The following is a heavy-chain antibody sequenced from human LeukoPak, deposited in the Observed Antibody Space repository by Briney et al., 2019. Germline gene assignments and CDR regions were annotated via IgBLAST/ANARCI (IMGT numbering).Heavy chain of an antibody. CDR1: GGSFSGYY. CDR2: IYYSGST. D-gene: IGHD5-18*01. Sequence: PSETLSLTCAVYGGSFSGYYWSWIRQPPGKGLEWIGSIYYSGSTYYNPSLKSRVTISVDTSKNQFSLKLSSVTAADTAVYYCARLGIQLWLSVDYWGQGTLVTVSS. CDR3: ARLGIQLWLSVDY. J-gene: IGHJ4*02. V-gene: IGHV4-34*01.